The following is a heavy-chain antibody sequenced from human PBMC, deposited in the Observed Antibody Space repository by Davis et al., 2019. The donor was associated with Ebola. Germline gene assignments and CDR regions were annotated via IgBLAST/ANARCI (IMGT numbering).Heavy chain of an antibody. J-gene: IGHJ6*02. Sequence: SETLSLTCTVSGGSVSSGSYYWSWIRQPPGKGLEWIGEINHSGSTNYNPSLKIRVTISVDTSKNQFSLKLSSVTAADTAVYYCARGGIQLWFEDYYYYGMDVWGQGTTVTVSS. CDR1: GGSVSSGSYY. V-gene: IGHV4-39*07. D-gene: IGHD5-18*01. CDR3: ARGGIQLWFEDYYYYGMDV. CDR2: INHSGST.